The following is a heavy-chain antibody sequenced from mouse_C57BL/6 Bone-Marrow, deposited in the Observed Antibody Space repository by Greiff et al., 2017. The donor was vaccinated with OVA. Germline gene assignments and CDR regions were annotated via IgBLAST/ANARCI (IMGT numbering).Heavy chain of an antibody. CDR3: TRGGDSSGYCDY. CDR1: GYTFTDYE. D-gene: IGHD3-2*02. V-gene: IGHV1-15*01. J-gene: IGHJ2*01. CDR2: IDPETGGT. Sequence: QVQLKQSGAELVRPGASVTLSCKASGYTFTDYEMHWVKQTPVHGLEWIGAIDPETGGTAYNQKFKGKAILTADKSSSTAYMELRSLTSEDSAVYYCTRGGDSSGYCDYWGQGTTLTVSS.